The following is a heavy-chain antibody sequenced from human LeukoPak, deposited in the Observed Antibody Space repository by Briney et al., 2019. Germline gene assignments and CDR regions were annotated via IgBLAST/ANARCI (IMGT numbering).Heavy chain of an antibody. CDR3: ARPNDYDSSGYYYYGMDV. D-gene: IGHD3-22*01. Sequence: GGSLRLSCAASGFTLSTYSMNWVRQPPGEGLEWVSSISRSSVHIFYADSVKGRFTISRDNAKNSLYLQMNSLRAEDTAVYYCARPNDYDSSGYYYYGMDVWGQGTTVTVS. V-gene: IGHV3-21*01. CDR2: ISRSSVHI. J-gene: IGHJ6*02. CDR1: GFTLSTYS.